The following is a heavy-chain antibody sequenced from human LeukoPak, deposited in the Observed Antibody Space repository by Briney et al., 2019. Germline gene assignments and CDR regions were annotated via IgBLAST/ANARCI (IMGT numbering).Heavy chain of an antibody. D-gene: IGHD4/OR15-4a*01. V-gene: IGHV3-21*01. CDR1: GFTFSSYS. Sequence: GGSLRLSCAASGFTFSSYSMNWVRQAPGKGLVWVSSIDSSSSYIYYADSVKGRFTISRDNSKNTLYLQMNSLRAEDTAVYYCAREVLRGMDVWGQGTTVTVSS. CDR3: AREVLRGMDV. J-gene: IGHJ6*02. CDR2: IDSSSSYI.